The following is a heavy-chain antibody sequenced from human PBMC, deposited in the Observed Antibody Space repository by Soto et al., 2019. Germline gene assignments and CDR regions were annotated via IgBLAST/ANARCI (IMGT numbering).Heavy chain of an antibody. Sequence: GESLKISCKGSGYSFAGYWITWVRQKPVKGLEWMGRIDPSDSQTYYSPSFRGHVTISVTKSITTVSLQLSSLRASDTAMYYCARQIYDSDTGPNFQYYFDSWGQGTLVTVSS. D-gene: IGHD5-12*01. J-gene: IGHJ4*02. CDR3: ARQIYDSDTGPNFQYYFDS. V-gene: IGHV5-10-1*01. CDR2: IDPSDSQT. CDR1: GYSFAGYW.